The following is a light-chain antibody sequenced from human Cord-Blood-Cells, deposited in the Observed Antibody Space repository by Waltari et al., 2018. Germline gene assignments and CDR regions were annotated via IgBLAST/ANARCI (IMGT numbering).Light chain of an antibody. CDR3: QAWDSSTVV. J-gene: IGLJ2*01. CDR1: KSGDKY. CDR2: QDS. V-gene: IGLV3-1*01. Sequence: SYELTQPPSVSVSPGQTASITCSGDKSGDKYACWYQQKPGQSPALVIYQDSKRPSGIPGRVSGSNSGNTATLTISGTQAMDEADYYCQAWDSSTVVFGGGTKLTV.